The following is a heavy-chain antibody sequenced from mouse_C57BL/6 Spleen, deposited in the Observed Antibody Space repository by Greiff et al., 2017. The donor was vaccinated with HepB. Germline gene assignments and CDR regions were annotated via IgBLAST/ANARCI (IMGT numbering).Heavy chain of an antibody. Sequence: LVESGAELARPGASVKLSCKASGYTFTSYGISWVKQRTGQGLEWIGEIYPRSGNTYYNEKFKGKATLTADKSSSTAYMELRSLTSEDSAVYFLASEGYYGSSPGFAYWGQGTLVTVSA. V-gene: IGHV1-81*01. CDR1: GYTFTSYG. CDR2: IYPRSGNT. J-gene: IGHJ3*01. D-gene: IGHD1-1*01. CDR3: ASEGYYGSSPGFAY.